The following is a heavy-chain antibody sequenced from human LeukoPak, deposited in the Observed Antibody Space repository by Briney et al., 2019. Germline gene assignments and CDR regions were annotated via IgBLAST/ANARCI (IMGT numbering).Heavy chain of an antibody. CDR2: INPNSGGT. Sequence: ASVKVSCKASGYTFTGWHMHWVRQAPGQGLEWMGWINPNSGGTNYARKFQGRVTMTRDTSISTAYMELSSLRSDDTAVYYCARDPGFTLPLNYYDSSGYRNDAFDIWGQGTMVTVSS. J-gene: IGHJ3*02. D-gene: IGHD3-22*01. CDR3: ARDPGFTLPLNYYDSSGYRNDAFDI. V-gene: IGHV1-2*02. CDR1: GYTFTGWH.